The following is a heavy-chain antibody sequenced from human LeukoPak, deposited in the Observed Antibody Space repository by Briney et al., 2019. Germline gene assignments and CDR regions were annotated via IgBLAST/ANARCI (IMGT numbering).Heavy chain of an antibody. Sequence: GGSLRLSCAASGFTFSSYSMNWVRQAPGKGLEWVSSISSSSSYIYYADSVKGRFTISRDNAKNSLYLQMNSLRAEDTAVYYCARLHVKFYCSGGSCYPGHWGQGTLVTVSS. CDR2: ISSSSSYI. CDR1: GFTFSSYS. J-gene: IGHJ4*02. V-gene: IGHV3-21*04. D-gene: IGHD2-15*01. CDR3: ARLHVKFYCSGGSCYPGH.